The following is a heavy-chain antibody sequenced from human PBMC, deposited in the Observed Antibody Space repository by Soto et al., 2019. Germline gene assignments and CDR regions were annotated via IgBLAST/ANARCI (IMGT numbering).Heavy chain of an antibody. J-gene: IGHJ4*02. V-gene: IGHV4-59*01. CDR1: GGSISSYY. CDR2: IYYSGST. CDR3: ARGGAARPKAIDY. D-gene: IGHD6-6*01. Sequence: SETLSLTCTVSGGSISSYYWSWIRQPPGKGLEWIGYIYYSGSTNYNPSLKSRVTISVDTSKNQFSLKLSSVTAADTAVYYCARGGAARPKAIDYWGQGTLVTVSS.